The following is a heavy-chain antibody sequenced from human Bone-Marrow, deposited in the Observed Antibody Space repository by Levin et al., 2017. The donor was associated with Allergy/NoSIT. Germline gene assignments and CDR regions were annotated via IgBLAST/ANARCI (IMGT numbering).Heavy chain of an antibody. CDR1: GFTFSSYA. V-gene: IGHV3-23*01. Sequence: PGGSLRLSCAASGFTFSSYAMSWVRQAPGKGLEWVSAISGSGGSTYYADSVKGRFTISRDNSKNTLYLQMNSLRAEDTAVYYCAGESGYCSSTSCYHYYYYYGMDGWGQGTTVTVSS. D-gene: IGHD2-2*01. CDR2: ISGSGGST. CDR3: AGESGYCSSTSCYHYYYYYGMDG. J-gene: IGHJ6*02.